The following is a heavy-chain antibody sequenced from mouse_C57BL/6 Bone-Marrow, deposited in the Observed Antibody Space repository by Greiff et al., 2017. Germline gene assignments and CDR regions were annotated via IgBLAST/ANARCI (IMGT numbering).Heavy chain of an antibody. CDR2: IHPNSGST. V-gene: IGHV1-64*01. J-gene: IGHJ1*03. CDR1: GYTFTSYW. D-gene: IGHD1-1*01. CDR3: ARSYYYGSSYRYFDV. Sequence: QVQLQQPGAELVKPGASVKLSCKASGYTFTSYWMHWVKQRPGQGLEWIGMIHPNSGSTNYNEKFKSKATLTVDKSSSTAYMQLSSLTSEDSAVYYCARSYYYGSSYRYFDVRRTGTTVTVSS.